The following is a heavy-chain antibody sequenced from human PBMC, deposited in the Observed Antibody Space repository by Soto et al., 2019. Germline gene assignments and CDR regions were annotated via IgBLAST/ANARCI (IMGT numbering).Heavy chain of an antibody. J-gene: IGHJ4*02. Sequence: QVQLQESGPGLVKPSETLSLTCTVSGAPISAYAWSWIRQPAGKGLEWIGRLYSSGNTNYNPSFKIRLTMSGATSKNQFSLKLSSVPAADTAVYDCAGGPYSSGWYVVDYWGQGTLVTVSS. D-gene: IGHD6-19*01. CDR3: AGGPYSSGWYVVDY. CDR1: GAPISAYA. V-gene: IGHV4-4*07. CDR2: LYSSGNT.